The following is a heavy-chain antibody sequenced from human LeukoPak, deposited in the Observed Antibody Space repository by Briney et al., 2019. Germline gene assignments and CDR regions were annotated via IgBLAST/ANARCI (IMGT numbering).Heavy chain of an antibody. CDR2: ISSGGSTI. CDR1: GFTFSDYY. V-gene: IGHV3-11*01. Sequence: GGSLRLSCAASGFTFSDYYMSWIRQAPGKGLEWVSYISSGGSTIYYADSVKGRFTISRDNAKNSLYLQMNSLRAEDTAVYYCARDSSSIVGATDFDYWGQGTLVTVSS. CDR3: ARDSSSIVGATDFDY. J-gene: IGHJ4*02. D-gene: IGHD1-26*01.